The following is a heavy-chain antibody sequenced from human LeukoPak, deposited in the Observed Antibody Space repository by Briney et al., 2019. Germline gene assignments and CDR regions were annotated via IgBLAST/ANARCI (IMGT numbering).Heavy chain of an antibody. V-gene: IGHV1-46*01. Sequence: GASVKVSCKASGYTFTSYYMHWVRQAPGQGLEWMGIINPSGGSTSYAQKFQGRVTMTRDTSTGTVYMELSSLRSEDTAVYYCARVRYGSGSYYNGPIDYWGQGTLVTVSS. D-gene: IGHD3-10*01. CDR3: ARVRYGSGSYYNGPIDY. CDR2: INPSGGST. CDR1: GYTFTSYY. J-gene: IGHJ4*02.